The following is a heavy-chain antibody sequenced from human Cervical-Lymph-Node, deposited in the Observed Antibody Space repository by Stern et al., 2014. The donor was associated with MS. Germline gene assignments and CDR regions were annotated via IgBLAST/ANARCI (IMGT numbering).Heavy chain of an antibody. CDR2: INNDGSGT. J-gene: IGHJ4*02. V-gene: IGHV3-74*01. Sequence: EDQLVESGGDLVQPGGSLRLSCAASGFTFSNYWMHWVRQAPGKGLVWVSRINNDGSGTDYADSVKGRFTISRDNAKNTLYLQMNSLRAEDTAVYYCTRDDYGGNSVVQDYWGQGTLVTVSS. CDR3: TRDDYGGNSVVQDY. D-gene: IGHD4-23*01. CDR1: GFTFSNYW.